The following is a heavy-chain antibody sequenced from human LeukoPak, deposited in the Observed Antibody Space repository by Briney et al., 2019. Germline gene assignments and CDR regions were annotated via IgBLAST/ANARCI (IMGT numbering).Heavy chain of an antibody. Sequence: GGSLRLSCATSGFTFSSYEMKWVRQAPGQGLDWVSSISGSGSDIHYADSVKGRFTISRDNAKNSLYLQMNSLRAEDTAIYYCARDLAYNYNYYYYGLDVWGQGTTVTVSS. CDR3: ARDLAYNYNYYYYGLDV. D-gene: IGHD5-24*01. CDR2: ISGSGSDI. V-gene: IGHV3-48*03. J-gene: IGHJ6*02. CDR1: GFTFSSYE.